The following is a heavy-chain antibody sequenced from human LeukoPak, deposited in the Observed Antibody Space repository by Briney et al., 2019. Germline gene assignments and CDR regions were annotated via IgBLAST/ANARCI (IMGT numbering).Heavy chain of an antibody. CDR2: INHSGST. CDR1: GGTFSGYC. D-gene: IGHD3-10*01. CDR3: ARGGNYGSGSYYHGRREYNRFYT. Sequence: SETLSLTCAVYGGTFSGYCWSWIRQPPGKGLEWIGEINHSGSTNYNPSLKSRVTITVNTNKNQFSHQLSSVTGADPAVVYYARGGNYGSGSYYHGRREYNRFYTSGERKLVTVSS. V-gene: IGHV4-34*01. J-gene: IGHJ5*02.